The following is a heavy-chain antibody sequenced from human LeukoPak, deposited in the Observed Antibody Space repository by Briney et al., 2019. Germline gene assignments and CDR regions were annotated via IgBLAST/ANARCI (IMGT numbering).Heavy chain of an antibody. CDR2: ISGSGTST. V-gene: IGHV3-23*01. J-gene: IGHJ4*02. CDR3: EGTYYYDSSDDY. CDR1: GFTFRSYA. D-gene: IGHD3-22*01. Sequence: GGSLRLSCAASGFTFRSYAMGWVRQAPGKGLEWVLAISGSGTSTYYADSVKGRFTISRDNSKNTLYLQMNSLRAEDTAVYYCEGTYYYDSSDDYWGQGTLVTVSS.